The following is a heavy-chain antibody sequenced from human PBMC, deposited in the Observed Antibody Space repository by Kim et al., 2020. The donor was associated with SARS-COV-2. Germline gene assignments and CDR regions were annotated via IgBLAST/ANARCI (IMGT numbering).Heavy chain of an antibody. J-gene: IGHJ4*02. D-gene: IGHD2-2*01. CDR1: GFTFSPYS. Sequence: GGSLRLSCVASGFTFSPYSMNWVRQAPGGGLERVSHITSTGSKIKYTDSVKGRFTISRDNAKNSVYLQMNSLRAEDTALYYCARSVEGHFDVWGQGTPVTVSS. CDR3: ARSVEGHFDV. V-gene: IGHV3-48*01. CDR2: ITSTGSKI.